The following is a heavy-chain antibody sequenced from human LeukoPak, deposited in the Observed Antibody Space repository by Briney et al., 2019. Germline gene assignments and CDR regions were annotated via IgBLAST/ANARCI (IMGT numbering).Heavy chain of an antibody. CDR1: GFSLSTSGVG. J-gene: IGHJ4*02. D-gene: IGHD6-6*01. V-gene: IGHV2-5*02. CDR2: IYWDDDK. Sequence: KESGPTLVNPTQTLTLTCTFSGFSLSTSGVGVGWIRQPPGKALEWLALIYWDDDKRYSPSLKSRLTITKDTSKNQVVLTMTNMDPVDTATYYCAHSSRLYTSSLGRTFDYWGQGTLVTVSS. CDR3: AHSSRLYTSSLGRTFDY.